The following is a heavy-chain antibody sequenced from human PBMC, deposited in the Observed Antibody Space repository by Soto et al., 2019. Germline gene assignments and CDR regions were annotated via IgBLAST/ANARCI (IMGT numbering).Heavy chain of an antibody. Sequence: GASVKVSCKASGGTFSSYAISWVRQAPGQGLEWMGGIIPIFGTANYAQKFQGRVTITADESTSTAYMEPSSLRSEDTAVYYCARGITMVRGVDIYYYYGMDVWGQGTTVTVSS. V-gene: IGHV1-69*13. CDR3: ARGITMVRGVDIYYYYGMDV. D-gene: IGHD3-10*01. J-gene: IGHJ6*02. CDR2: IIPIFGTA. CDR1: GGTFSSYA.